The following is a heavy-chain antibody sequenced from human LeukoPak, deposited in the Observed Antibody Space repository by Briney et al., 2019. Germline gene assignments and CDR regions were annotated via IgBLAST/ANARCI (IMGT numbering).Heavy chain of an antibody. CDR3: AREGIVVVPAAPSAFDI. Sequence: SETLSLTCTVSGGSISSGDYYWSWIRQPPGKGLEWIGYIYYSGSTYYNPSLKSRVTISVDTSKNQFSLKLSSVTAADTAVYYCAREGIVVVPAAPSAFDIWGQGTMVTVSS. CDR2: IYYSGST. D-gene: IGHD2-2*01. CDR1: GGSISSGDYY. J-gene: IGHJ3*02. V-gene: IGHV4-30-4*08.